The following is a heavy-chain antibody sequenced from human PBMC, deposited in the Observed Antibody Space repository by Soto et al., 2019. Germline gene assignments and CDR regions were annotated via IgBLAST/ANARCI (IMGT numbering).Heavy chain of an antibody. J-gene: IGHJ4*02. CDR3: ARSHYDYVWGSFNPFDY. V-gene: IGHV5-51*01. D-gene: IGHD3-16*01. CDR1: GYSFTSYW. CDR2: IYPGDSDT. Sequence: GEALKISCKGSGYSFTSYWIGWVRQMPGKGLEWMGIIYPGDSDTRYSPSFQGQVTISADKSISTAYLQWSSLKASDTAMYYCARSHYDYVWGSFNPFDYWGQGTLVPSPQ.